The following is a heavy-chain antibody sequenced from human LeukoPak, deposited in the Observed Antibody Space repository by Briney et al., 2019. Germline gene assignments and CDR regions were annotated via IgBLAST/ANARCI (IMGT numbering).Heavy chain of an antibody. D-gene: IGHD4-11*01. J-gene: IGHJ6*03. CDR2: ISAYNGNT. Sequence: ASVKVSCKASGYTFTSYGISWVRQAPGQGLEWMGWISAYNGNTNYAQKLHGRVTMTTDTSTSTAYMELRSLRSDDTAVYYCARTYSNYGTAGPNYYYYMDVWGKGTTVTVSS. CDR3: ARTYSNYGTAGPNYYYYMDV. CDR1: GYTFTSYG. V-gene: IGHV1-18*01.